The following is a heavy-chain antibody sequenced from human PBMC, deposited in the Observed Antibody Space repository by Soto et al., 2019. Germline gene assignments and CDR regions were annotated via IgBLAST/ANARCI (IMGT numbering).Heavy chain of an antibody. J-gene: IGHJ4*02. V-gene: IGHV2-5*02. CDR3: AKDVSDF. CDR1: RFALSNTGAG. CDR2: LYWDGDK. Sequence: QITLRESGPTLVQPTQTLTVTCTFSRFALSNTGAGVAWIRQPPGKALEWLALLYWDGDKRYTPSLKNRLSITKDSSKNQVFLTMINMDPTDTATYYCAKDVSDFWGQGTLVTVSS.